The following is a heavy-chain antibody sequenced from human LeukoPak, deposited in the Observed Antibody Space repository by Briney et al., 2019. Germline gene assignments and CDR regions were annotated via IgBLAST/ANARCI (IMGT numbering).Heavy chain of an antibody. CDR2: INPNSGGT. CDR3: ARSRITMIVVVPSYYYYGMDV. Sequence: GASVKVSCKASGYTFTGYYMHWVRQAPGQGLEWMGWINPNSGGTNYAQKFQGRVTMTRDTSISTAYMELSRLRSDDTAVYYCARSRITMIVVVPSYYYYGMDVWGQGTTVTVSS. D-gene: IGHD3-22*01. CDR1: GYTFTGYY. V-gene: IGHV1-2*02. J-gene: IGHJ6*02.